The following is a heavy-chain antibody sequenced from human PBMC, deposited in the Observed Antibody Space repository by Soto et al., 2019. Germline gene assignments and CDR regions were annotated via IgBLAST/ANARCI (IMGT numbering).Heavy chain of an antibody. D-gene: IGHD5-18*01. V-gene: IGHV5-51*01. Sequence: GESLKISCKGSGYSFTNYWIGWVRQTPGKGLEWMGIIYPGDSDTRYSPSFQGQVIISVDQSISTAYLQWSSLQASDTAMYYCARQDYNYAYFDFWGQGTLVTVS. CDR3: ARQDYNYAYFDF. CDR2: IYPGDSDT. CDR1: GYSFTNYW. J-gene: IGHJ4*02.